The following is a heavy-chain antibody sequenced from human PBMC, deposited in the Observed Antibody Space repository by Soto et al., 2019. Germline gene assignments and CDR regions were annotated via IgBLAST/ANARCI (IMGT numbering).Heavy chain of an antibody. CDR2: ISGSGGST. CDR3: AKVDAGCSGGSCYLNWFDP. J-gene: IGHJ5*02. CDR1: GFTFSSYA. D-gene: IGHD2-15*01. Sequence: GGSLRLSCAASGFTFSSYAMSWVRQAPGKGLEWVSAISGSGGSTYYADSVKGRFTISRDNSKNTLYLQMNSLRAEDTAVYYCAKVDAGCSGGSCYLNWFDPWGQGTLVTVSS. V-gene: IGHV3-23*01.